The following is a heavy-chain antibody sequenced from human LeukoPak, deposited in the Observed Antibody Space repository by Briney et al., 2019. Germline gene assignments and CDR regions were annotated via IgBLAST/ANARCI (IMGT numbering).Heavy chain of an antibody. Sequence: PSETLSLTCTVSGGSISSSSYYWGWIRQPPGKGLEWIGYIYYSGSTNYNPSLKSRVTISVDTSKNQFSLKLSSVTAADTAVYYCARDSRGAGPDFDYWGQGTLVTVSS. J-gene: IGHJ4*02. D-gene: IGHD6-19*01. CDR3: ARDSRGAGPDFDY. V-gene: IGHV4-61*01. CDR2: IYYSGST. CDR1: GGSISSSSYY.